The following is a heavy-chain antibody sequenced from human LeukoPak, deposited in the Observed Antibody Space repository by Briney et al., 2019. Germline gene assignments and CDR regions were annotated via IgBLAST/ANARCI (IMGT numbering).Heavy chain of an antibody. CDR3: ARGGKGTPDY. V-gene: IGHV4-4*02. Sequence: GSLRLSCAASGFTVNTNYMSWVRQSPGKGLEWIGEIYHSGSTRYNPSLKSRATISVDKSKSQFSLKMTSVTAADTAFYYCARGGKGTPDYWGQGTLVTVSS. CDR1: GFTVNTNY. CDR2: IYHSGST. D-gene: IGHD2-15*01. J-gene: IGHJ4*02.